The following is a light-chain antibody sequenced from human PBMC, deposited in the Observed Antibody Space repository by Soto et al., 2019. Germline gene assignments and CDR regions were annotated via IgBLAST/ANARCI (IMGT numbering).Light chain of an antibody. V-gene: IGKV3-20*01. CDR3: QHDGTSPT. J-gene: IGKJ5*01. Sequence: PGERATLSCRASQSLITRYLAWYQQKSGKAPRLLIYGAYSRATGIPDRFRGSGSATYFTLTISRLEPEVFAVYCFQHDGTSPTVGQGTRLEIK. CDR2: GAY. CDR1: QSLITRY.